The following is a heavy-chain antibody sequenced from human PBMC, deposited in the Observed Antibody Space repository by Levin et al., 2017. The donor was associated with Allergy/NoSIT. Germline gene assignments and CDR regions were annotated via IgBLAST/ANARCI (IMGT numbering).Heavy chain of an antibody. CDR2: ISGSGGST. V-gene: IGHV3-23*01. CDR1: GFTFSSYA. D-gene: IGHD6-6*01. J-gene: IGHJ4*02. CDR3: AKSQHPYSSSPYYFDY. Sequence: PGESLKISCAASGFTFSSYAMSWVRQAPGKGLEWVSAISGSGGSTYYADSVKGRFTISRDNSKNTLYLQMNSLRAEDTAVYYCAKSQHPYSSSPYYFDYWGQGTLVTVSS.